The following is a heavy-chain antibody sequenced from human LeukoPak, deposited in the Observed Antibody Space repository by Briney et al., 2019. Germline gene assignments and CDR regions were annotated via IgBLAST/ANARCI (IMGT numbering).Heavy chain of an antibody. Sequence: SETLSLTCIVSGGSISSRSYFWGWIRQPPGKGLEWIGSIYYSGSTYYNTSLKSRVTISVDTSKNQFSLKLTSVTAADTAVYYCARGLAVGTSIDYWGQGTLVTVS. CDR3: ARGLAVGTSIDY. D-gene: IGHD1-26*01. CDR2: IYYSGST. CDR1: GGSISSRSYF. J-gene: IGHJ4*02. V-gene: IGHV4-39*07.